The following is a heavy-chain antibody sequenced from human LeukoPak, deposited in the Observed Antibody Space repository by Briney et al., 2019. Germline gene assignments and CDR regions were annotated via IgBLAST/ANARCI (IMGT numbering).Heavy chain of an antibody. D-gene: IGHD4-11*01. J-gene: IGHJ4*02. Sequence: GEPLRLTCAASGFTFSDYYMIWIRQTPGMGLEWLSYVSSASDAIYYSDSVRGRFTISRDNAKSSLYLQMNSLRDDDTAVYYCARGKGRLPLDSWGQGTLVTVSS. V-gene: IGHV3-11*01. CDR1: GFTFSDYY. CDR2: VSSASDAI. CDR3: ARGKGRLPLDS.